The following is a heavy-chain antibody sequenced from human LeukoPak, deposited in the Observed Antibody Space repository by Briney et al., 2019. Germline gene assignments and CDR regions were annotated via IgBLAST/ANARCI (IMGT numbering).Heavy chain of an antibody. Sequence: ASVKVSCKASGYTFTGYYMHWVRQAPGQGLEWMGRINPNSGGTNHAQKFQGRVTMTRDTSISTAYMELSRLRSDDTAVYYCARDGSSSWPWGHNWFDPWGQGTLVTVSS. D-gene: IGHD6-13*01. J-gene: IGHJ5*02. CDR2: INPNSGGT. CDR3: ARDGSSSWPWGHNWFDP. V-gene: IGHV1-2*06. CDR1: GYTFTGYY.